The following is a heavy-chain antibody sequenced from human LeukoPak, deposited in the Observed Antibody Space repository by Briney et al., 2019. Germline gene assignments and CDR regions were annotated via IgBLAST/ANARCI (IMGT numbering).Heavy chain of an antibody. D-gene: IGHD3-3*01. CDR3: ARELNDFWSGYKPKYNWFDP. CDR1: GYTFTSYG. Sequence: GASVKVSCKASGYTFTSYGISWVRQAPGQGLEWMGWISAYNGNTNYAQKLQGRVTMTTDTSTSTAYMELRSLRSDDTAVYYCARELNDFWSGYKPKYNWFDPWGQGTLVTGSS. J-gene: IGHJ5*02. CDR2: ISAYNGNT. V-gene: IGHV1-18*01.